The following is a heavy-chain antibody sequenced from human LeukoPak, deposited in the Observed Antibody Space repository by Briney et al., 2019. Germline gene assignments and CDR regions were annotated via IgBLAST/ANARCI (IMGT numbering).Heavy chain of an antibody. J-gene: IGHJ3*02. CDR1: GFTFSSYS. D-gene: IGHD2-2*01. Sequence: PGGSLRLSCEASGFTFSSYSMNWVRQAPGKGLEWVSYISSGSGTIYYADSVKGRFTISRDNAKNSLYLQMNSLRAEDTAVYYCALPAGNAFDIWGQGTMVTVSS. CDR3: ALPAGNAFDI. CDR2: ISSGSGTI. V-gene: IGHV3-48*01.